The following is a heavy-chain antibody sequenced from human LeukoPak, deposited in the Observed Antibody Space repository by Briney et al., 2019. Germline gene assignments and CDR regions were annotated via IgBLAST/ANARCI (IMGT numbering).Heavy chain of an antibody. Sequence: SETLSLTCTVSGGSISSYYWNWLRQRPGEGLELFGYVYNSGNPNYNPSLKSRVPITVDMSKTQFSLSLSSVTAADAAVSDCSGYCGGGCAGPRRYNWFDPWGQGTLVTVSS. D-gene: IGHD2-21*02. V-gene: IGHV4-59*12. CDR1: GGSISSYY. CDR2: VYNSGNP. CDR3: SGYCGGGCAGPRRYNWFDP. J-gene: IGHJ5*02.